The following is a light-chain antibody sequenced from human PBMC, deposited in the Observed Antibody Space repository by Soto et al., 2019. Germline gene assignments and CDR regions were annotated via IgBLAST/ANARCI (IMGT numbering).Light chain of an antibody. CDR1: SSDIGAYNY. CDR2: GVT. J-gene: IGLJ1*01. CDR3: FSHRSGDSHV. Sequence: QSVLTQPASVSGSPGQSITISCTGTSSDIGAYNYVSWYQQYPGKAPKLMIYGVTNRHSGVSNRFSGSKTGNTASLTISGLQAEDEADYYCFSHRSGDSHVFGTGTKFTGL. V-gene: IGLV2-14*01.